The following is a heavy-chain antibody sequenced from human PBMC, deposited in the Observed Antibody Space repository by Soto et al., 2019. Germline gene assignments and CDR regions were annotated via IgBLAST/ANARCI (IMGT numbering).Heavy chain of an antibody. CDR3: ARDLRYNWNYYFDY. Sequence: GGSLRLSCAASGFTFRSYGIHWVRQAPGKGLEWVAVIWYDGSNKYYADSVKGRFTISRDNSKNTLYLQMNSLRAEDTAVYYCARDLRYNWNYYFDYWGQGTLVTVS. V-gene: IGHV3-33*01. CDR2: IWYDGSNK. CDR1: GFTFRSYG. D-gene: IGHD1-7*01. J-gene: IGHJ4*02.